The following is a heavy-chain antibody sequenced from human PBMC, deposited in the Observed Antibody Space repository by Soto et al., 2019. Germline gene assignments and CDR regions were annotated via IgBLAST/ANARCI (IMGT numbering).Heavy chain of an antibody. V-gene: IGHV3-23*01. CDR1: GVTFSSYA. J-gene: IGHJ4*02. CDR2: ISGSGGST. Sequence: GGSLRLSCAASGVTFSSYAMSWVRQAPGKGLEWVSAISGSGGSTYYADSVKGRFTISRDNSKNTLYLQMNSLRAEDTAVYYCAKLPRPFYYYDSSGYSHFDYWGQGTLVTVSS. D-gene: IGHD3-22*01. CDR3: AKLPRPFYYYDSSGYSHFDY.